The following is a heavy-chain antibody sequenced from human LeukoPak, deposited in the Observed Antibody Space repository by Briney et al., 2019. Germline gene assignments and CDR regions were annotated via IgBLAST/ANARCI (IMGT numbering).Heavy chain of an antibody. CDR2: IIPIFGTA. D-gene: IGHD6-6*01. J-gene: IGHJ4*02. CDR1: GGTFSSYA. V-gene: IGHV1-69*13. CDR3: ARSIAARRKALGY. Sequence: SVKVSCKASGGTFSSYAISWVRQAPGQGLEWMGGIIPIFGTANYAQKFQGRVTITADESTSTAYMELSSLRSEDTAVYYCARSIAARRKALGYWGQGTLVTVSS.